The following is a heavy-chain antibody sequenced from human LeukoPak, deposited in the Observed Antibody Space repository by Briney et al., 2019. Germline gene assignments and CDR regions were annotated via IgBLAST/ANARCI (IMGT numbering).Heavy chain of an antibody. V-gene: IGHV4-61*02. CDR1: GGSISSGRYY. J-gene: IGHJ5*02. Sequence: SETLSFTCTVSGGSISSGRYYWSWIRQPAGKGLEWVGGIYTSGSTNYNPSLKSRVTISVDTSKNQHSLKLSSLTAADTDVYYCARAGYGGNSEVVWFDPWGQGTLVTVSS. D-gene: IGHD4-23*01. CDR3: ARAGYGGNSEVVWFDP. CDR2: IYTSGST.